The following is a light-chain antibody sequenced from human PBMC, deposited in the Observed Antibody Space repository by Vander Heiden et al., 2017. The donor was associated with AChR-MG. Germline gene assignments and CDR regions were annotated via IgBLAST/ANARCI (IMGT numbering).Light chain of an antibody. CDR3: QQYNNWPPWT. CDR1: QSVSSN. CDR2: GAS. V-gene: IGKV3-15*01. Sequence: EIVMTQSPATLSVSPGERATLPCRASQSVSSNLAWYQQKPGQAHRLLIYGASTRATGIPARFSGSESGTEFTLTNSSLQSEDFAVYYCQQYNNWPPWTFGQGTKVEI. J-gene: IGKJ1*01.